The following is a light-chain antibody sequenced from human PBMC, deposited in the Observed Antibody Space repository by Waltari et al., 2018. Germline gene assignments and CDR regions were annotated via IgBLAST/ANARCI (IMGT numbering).Light chain of an antibody. CDR3: QSADSSGTYVV. CDR2: KDT. CDR1: ALPKHY. J-gene: IGLJ2*01. V-gene: IGLV3-25*03. Sequence: SYELTQPPSVSVSPGQTARISCSGDALPKHYAYWYQQKPGQAPVLRIYKDTERHPGIPERFSGSSSGTTVTLTISGVQAEDEADYYCQSADSSGTYVVFGGGTMLTVL.